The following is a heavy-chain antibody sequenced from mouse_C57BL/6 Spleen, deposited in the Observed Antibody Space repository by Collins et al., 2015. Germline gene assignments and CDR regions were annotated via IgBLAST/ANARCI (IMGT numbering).Heavy chain of an antibody. CDR2: INPSSGDT. CDR3: TRSGYGNYFDY. J-gene: IGHJ2*01. CDR1: GYTFTSYY. D-gene: IGHD2-10*02. Sequence: QVQLQQSGAELVKPGASVKLSCKASGYTFTSYYIYWVKQRPGQGLEWIGEINPSSGDTNFNEKFNSKATLTVDKSSSTAYMQLSSLTSDDSAVYYCTRSGYGNYFDYWGQGTTLTVSS. V-gene: IGHV1S81*02.